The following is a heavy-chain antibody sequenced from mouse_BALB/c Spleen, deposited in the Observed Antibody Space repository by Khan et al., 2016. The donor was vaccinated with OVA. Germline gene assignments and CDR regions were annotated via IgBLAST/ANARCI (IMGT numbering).Heavy chain of an antibody. CDR3: SRSGYGFGAY. J-gene: IGHJ3*01. CDR2: INPGSGGT. CDR1: GYAFSNYL. V-gene: IGHV1-54*01. Sequence: RKQSGAELVRPGTSVKVSCKASGYAFSNYLIEWLKQRPGQGREWIGVINPGSGGTKYNEKFKDKATLTADTSSSTAYMQLSSLTSDDSAVYFCSRSGYGFGAYWGPGTLVTVSA. D-gene: IGHD3-2*02.